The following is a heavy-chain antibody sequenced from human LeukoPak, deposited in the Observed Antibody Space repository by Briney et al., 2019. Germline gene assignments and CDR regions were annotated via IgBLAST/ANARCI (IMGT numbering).Heavy chain of an antibody. CDR3: AREERTLKYAFDI. V-gene: IGHV4-61*02. Sequence: SETLSLTCTVSGGSISSGSYYWSWIRQPAGKGLEWIGRIYTSGSTNYNPSLKSRVTISVDTSKNQFSLKLSSVTAADTAVYYCAREERTLKYAFDIWGQGTMVTVSS. CDR1: GGSISSGSYY. CDR2: IYTSGST. J-gene: IGHJ3*02. D-gene: IGHD1-14*01.